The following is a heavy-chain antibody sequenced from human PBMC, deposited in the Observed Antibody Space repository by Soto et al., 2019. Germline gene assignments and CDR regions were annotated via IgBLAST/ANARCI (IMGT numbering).Heavy chain of an antibody. Sequence: QVQLQESGPGLVKPSETLSLTCAVSGGPITTTTWWAWVRLPPGKGLEWIGELHHDGTTNYNPTLERRITMSQNNASNHFPLHLTSLTAVATAIYYCATQTIPDTWGVWDRGTTDTVSS. CDR2: LHHDGTT. V-gene: IGHV4-4*02. CDR3: ATQTIPDTWGV. D-gene: IGHD3-16*01. J-gene: IGHJ6*02. CDR1: GGPITTTTW.